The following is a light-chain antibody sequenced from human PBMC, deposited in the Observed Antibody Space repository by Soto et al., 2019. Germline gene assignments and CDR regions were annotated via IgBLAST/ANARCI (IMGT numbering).Light chain of an antibody. CDR3: QHYVTSPWT. CDR1: QNVSYNY. J-gene: IGKJ1*01. Sequence: EIVLTQSPGTLSLSPGERATLSCRASQNVSYNYLAWYQQKPGQAPRLLVYGASSRATDIPDRFSGSGSGTDFTLTISRLEPEDFAVYYCQHYVTSPWTFGQGTKVEIK. V-gene: IGKV3-20*01. CDR2: GAS.